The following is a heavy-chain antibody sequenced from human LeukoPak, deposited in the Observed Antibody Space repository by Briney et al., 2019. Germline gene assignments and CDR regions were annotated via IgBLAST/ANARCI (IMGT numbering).Heavy chain of an antibody. CDR1: GYTFTSYY. CDR2: INPSGGST. D-gene: IGHD3-9*01. Sequence: GASVKVSCKASGYTFTSYYMHWVRQAPGQGLEWMGIINPSGGSTSYAQKFQGRVTMTRDMSTSTVYMELSSLRSEDTAVYYCARGGPSHRYFDWLLDYWGQGTLVTVSS. V-gene: IGHV1-46*01. CDR3: ARGGPSHRYFDWLLDY. J-gene: IGHJ4*02.